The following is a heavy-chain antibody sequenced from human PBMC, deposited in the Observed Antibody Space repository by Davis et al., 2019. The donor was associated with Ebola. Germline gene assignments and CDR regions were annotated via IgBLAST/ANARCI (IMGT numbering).Heavy chain of an antibody. CDR2: IRYDGNSK. Sequence: GGSLRLSCAASGLTFSSYGMHWVRQSPGKGLEWVAFIRYDGNSKYYSDSVKGRFTVSRDNSKNTLYLQMNSLRAEDTAVYYCARDVPAIAVAGFGFDYWGQGTLVTVSS. V-gene: IGHV3-30*02. CDR3: ARDVPAIAVAGFGFDY. J-gene: IGHJ4*02. D-gene: IGHD6-19*01. CDR1: GLTFSSYG.